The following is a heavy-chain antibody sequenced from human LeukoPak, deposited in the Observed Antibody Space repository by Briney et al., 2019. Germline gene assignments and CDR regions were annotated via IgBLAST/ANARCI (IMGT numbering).Heavy chain of an antibody. J-gene: IGHJ3*02. D-gene: IGHD5-24*01. V-gene: IGHV4-39*01. CDR2: IYYSGST. CDR1: GCSISSSSYY. CDR3: ARQRRDGYNYFPCAFDI. Sequence: SETLSVTCTVSGCSISSSSYYWGWFRQPPEKGLEWIGSIYYSGSTYYNPSLKSRVTISVDTSKNQFSLKLSSVTAADTAVYYCARQRRDGYNYFPCAFDIWGQGTMVTVSS.